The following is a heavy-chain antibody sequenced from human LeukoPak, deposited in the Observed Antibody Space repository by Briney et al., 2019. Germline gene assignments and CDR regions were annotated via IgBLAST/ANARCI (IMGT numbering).Heavy chain of an antibody. CDR1: GYTLTELS. V-gene: IGHV1-24*01. D-gene: IGHD6-19*01. J-gene: IGHJ4*02. Sequence: ASVKVSCKVCGYTLTELSMHWERQAPGKGLEWMGGFDPEDGETIYAQKFQGRVTMTEDTSTDTAYMELSSLRSEDTAVYYCATYGIAVAGIDYWGQGTLVTVSS. CDR2: FDPEDGET. CDR3: ATYGIAVAGIDY.